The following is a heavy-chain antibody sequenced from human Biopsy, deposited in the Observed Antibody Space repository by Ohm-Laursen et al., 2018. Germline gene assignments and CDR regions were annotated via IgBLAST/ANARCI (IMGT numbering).Heavy chain of an antibody. Sequence: ASVKVSCKASGYTFTGYYMHWERQAPGQGLEWMGWINPNSGVTNYAQRFQGRVTMTRDTSISTAYMELSRLRSDDTAVYYCARDPRYGYGSYFDYWGQGTLVAVSS. D-gene: IGHD3-10*01. V-gene: IGHV1-2*02. CDR2: INPNSGVT. CDR3: ARDPRYGYGSYFDY. CDR1: GYTFTGYY. J-gene: IGHJ4*02.